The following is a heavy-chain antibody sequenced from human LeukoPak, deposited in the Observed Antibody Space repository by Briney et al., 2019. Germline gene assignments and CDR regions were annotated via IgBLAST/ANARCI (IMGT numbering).Heavy chain of an antibody. CDR2: ISGSGGST. J-gene: IGHJ4*02. CDR1: GFTFSSYA. D-gene: IGHD3-22*01. Sequence: GGSLRLSCAASGFTFSSYAMSWVRQAPGKGLEWVSSISGSGGSTYYAACVKGRFTISRDNSKNPLYLQMNSLRAEDTAVYYCAKETYDSSGYYSSFDYWGQGTLVTVSS. CDR3: AKETYDSSGYYSSFDY. V-gene: IGHV3-23*01.